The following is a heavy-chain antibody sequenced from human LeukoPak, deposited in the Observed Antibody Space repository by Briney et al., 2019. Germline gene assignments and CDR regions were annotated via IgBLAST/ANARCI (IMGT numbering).Heavy chain of an antibody. J-gene: IGHJ4*02. CDR1: GGSIGSSSYY. D-gene: IGHD2-2*01. CDR3: ARRPGAFTFDY. Sequence: SETLSLTCTVSGGSIGSSSYYWGWIRQPPGKGLEWIGSIYYSGSTYYNPSLKSRVTISVDTSKNQFSLKLSSVTAADTAVYYCARRPGAFTFDYWGQGTLVTVSS. V-gene: IGHV4-39*07. CDR2: IYYSGST.